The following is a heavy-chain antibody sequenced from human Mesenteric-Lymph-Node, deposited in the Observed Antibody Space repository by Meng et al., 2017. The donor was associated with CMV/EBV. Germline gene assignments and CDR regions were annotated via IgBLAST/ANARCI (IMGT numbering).Heavy chain of an antibody. CDR1: GDSVSSYSVA. CDR2: TYYMSEWNN. J-gene: IGHJ4*02. Sequence: SQTLSLTCAISGDSVSSYSVAWNWIRQSPSRGLGWLGRTYYMSEWNNDYAESVKSRITINPDTSRNQFSLQLKSVTPEDTAVYYCARDPGYCTSSSCYLGRFDYWGQGSLVTVSS. CDR3: ARDPGYCTSSSCYLGRFDY. V-gene: IGHV6-1*01. D-gene: IGHD2-2*01.